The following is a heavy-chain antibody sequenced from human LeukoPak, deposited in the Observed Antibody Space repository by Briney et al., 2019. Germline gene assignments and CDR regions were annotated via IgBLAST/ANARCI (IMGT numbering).Heavy chain of an antibody. CDR1: GFTFSSYG. D-gene: IGHD4-17*01. Sequence: GGSLRLSCAASGFTFSSYGMPWVRQAPGKGLEWVAVISYDGSNKYYADSVKGRFTISRDNSKNTLYLQMNSLRAEDTAVYYCAKDFSTTVRDYFDYWGQGTLVTVSS. CDR2: ISYDGSNK. J-gene: IGHJ4*02. V-gene: IGHV3-30*18. CDR3: AKDFSTTVRDYFDY.